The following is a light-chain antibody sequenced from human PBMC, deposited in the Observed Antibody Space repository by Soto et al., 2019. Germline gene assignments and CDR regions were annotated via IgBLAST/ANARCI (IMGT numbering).Light chain of an antibody. J-gene: IGLJ2*01. V-gene: IGLV1-40*01. CDR2: GNS. CDR1: SSNIGAGYD. Sequence: QSVLTQPPSVSGAPGQRVTISCTGSSSNIGAGYDVHWYQQLPGTAPKLLIYGNSNRPSGVPDRLSGSKSGTSASLAITGLQAEDEADYYCQSYDSSVSKVVFGGGTKVTAL. CDR3: QSYDSSVSKVV.